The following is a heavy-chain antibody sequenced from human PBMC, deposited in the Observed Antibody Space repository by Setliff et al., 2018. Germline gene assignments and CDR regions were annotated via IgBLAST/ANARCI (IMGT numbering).Heavy chain of an antibody. J-gene: IGHJ1*01. CDR3: ARQDRFYDRSVFVEYFQH. CDR2: IFYSGSA. D-gene: IGHD3-22*01. Sequence: SETLSLTCSVSGGSISPYYWTWIRQSPGKGLEWIGYIFYSGSARYNPSLESRVTMSVDTSKNQISLKLTSVTAADTAVYYCARQDRFYDRSVFVEYFQHWGQGALVTVSS. CDR1: GGSISPYY. V-gene: IGHV4-59*08.